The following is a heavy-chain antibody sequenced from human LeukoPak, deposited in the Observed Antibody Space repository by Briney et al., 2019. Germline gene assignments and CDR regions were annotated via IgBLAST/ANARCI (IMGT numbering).Heavy chain of an antibody. Sequence: GGSLRLSCAGSGFTFSSYAMSWVRQAPGKGLEWVSAISDTGATTYDADSVKGRFTISRDNSRSTLYLQMNSLRAEDTALYFCAKDTSIGRYCTNGVCSPFDYWGQGTLVTVSS. CDR1: GFTFSSYA. J-gene: IGHJ4*02. CDR2: ISDTGATT. V-gene: IGHV3-23*01. CDR3: AKDTSIGRYCTNGVCSPFDY. D-gene: IGHD2-8*01.